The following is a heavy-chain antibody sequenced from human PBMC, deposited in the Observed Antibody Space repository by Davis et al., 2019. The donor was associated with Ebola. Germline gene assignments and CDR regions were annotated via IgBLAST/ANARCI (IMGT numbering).Heavy chain of an antibody. CDR3: ARDRAGTSQRDY. J-gene: IGHJ4*02. Sequence: GESLKISCAASGFTFSDYYMSWIRQAPGKGLEWISYISSSSSYTNYADSVKGRFTISRDNAKNSLYLQMNSLRAEDTAVYYCARDRAGTSQRDYWGQGTLVTVSS. CDR2: ISSSSSYT. D-gene: IGHD1-1*01. V-gene: IGHV3-11*06. CDR1: GFTFSDYY.